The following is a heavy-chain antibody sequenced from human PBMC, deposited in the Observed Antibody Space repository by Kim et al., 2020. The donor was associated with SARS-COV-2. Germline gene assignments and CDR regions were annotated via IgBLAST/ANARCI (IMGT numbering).Heavy chain of an antibody. Sequence: GGSLRLSCAASGFTFSSYAMSWVRQAPGKGLEWVSSISTSGGGTYYADSVKGRFTISRDNSKNTLYLQMHSLRAEDAAVYFCAKDIPYDGREKAYDYWGQGTLVTVSS. CDR1: GFTFSSYA. CDR3: AKDIPYDGREKAYDY. CDR2: ISTSGGGT. D-gene: IGHD5-12*01. J-gene: IGHJ4*02. V-gene: IGHV3-23*01.